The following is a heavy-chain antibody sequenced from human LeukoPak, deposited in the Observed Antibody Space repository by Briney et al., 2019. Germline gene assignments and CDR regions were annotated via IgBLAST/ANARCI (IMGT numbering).Heavy chain of an antibody. CDR3: ARPAGNTNYFYYYGLDV. CDR1: GYSFSSYW. V-gene: IGHV5-51*01. Sequence: GESLKISYKGSGYSFSSYWIAWVRQVPGKGLEWMGIIYPGDSDTRYSPSFQGQVTISADRSISTAYLQWSSLEASDTAMYYCARPAGNTNYFYYYGLDVWGQGTTVSVSS. CDR2: IYPGDSDT. J-gene: IGHJ6*02. D-gene: IGHD6-19*01.